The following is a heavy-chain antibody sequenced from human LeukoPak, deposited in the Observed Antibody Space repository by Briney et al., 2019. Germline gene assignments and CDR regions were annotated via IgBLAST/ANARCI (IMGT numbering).Heavy chain of an antibody. CDR2: IYYSGST. V-gene: IGHV4-59*01. D-gene: IGHD3-10*01. CDR1: GGSISSYY. Sequence: SETLSLTCTVSGGSISSYYWSWIRQPPGKGLEWIGYIYYSGSTNYNPSLKSRVTISVETSKKQFSLKLTSVTAADTAVYYCARKYYYGSGAFDYWGQGTLVTVSS. J-gene: IGHJ4*02. CDR3: ARKYYYGSGAFDY.